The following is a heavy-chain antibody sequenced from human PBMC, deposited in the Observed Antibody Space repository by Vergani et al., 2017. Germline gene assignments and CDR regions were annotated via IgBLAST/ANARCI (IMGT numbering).Heavy chain of an antibody. J-gene: IGHJ4*01. CDR3: VRGTSDWKGLDF. V-gene: IGHV3-74*01. D-gene: IGHD6-19*01. CDR1: GFTFSGYW. CDR2: IAPNGRKT. Sequence: EVRLVESGGGLVQPGGSVRLSCAASGFTFSGYWMHWVRQDAGSGLVSVSFIAPNGRKTDYADSVKGRFTISRDNAKNTLFLQMNRLRAEDTAIYYCVRGTSDWKGLDFWGRGTRVTVSS.